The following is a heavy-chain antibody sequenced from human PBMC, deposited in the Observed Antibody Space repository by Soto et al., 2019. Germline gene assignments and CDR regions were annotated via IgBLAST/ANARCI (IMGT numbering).Heavy chain of an antibody. D-gene: IGHD3-9*01. Sequence: GGSLRLSCAASGFTFSSYWMSWVRQAPGKGLEWVANIKQDGSEKYYVDSVKGRFTISRDNAKNSLYLQMNSLRAEDMAVYYCARIFDYDYFDYWGQGTLVTVSS. CDR3: ARIFDYDYFDY. CDR2: IKQDGSEK. V-gene: IGHV3-7*01. J-gene: IGHJ4*02. CDR1: GFTFSSYW.